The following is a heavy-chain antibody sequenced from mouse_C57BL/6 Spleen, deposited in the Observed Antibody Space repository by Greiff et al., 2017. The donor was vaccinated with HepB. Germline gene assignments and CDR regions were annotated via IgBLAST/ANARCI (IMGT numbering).Heavy chain of an antibody. J-gene: IGHJ2*01. CDR3: AKMVTTGGYFDY. CDR1: GYTFTSYG. Sequence: QVQLKESGAELARPGASVKLSCKASGYTFTSYGISWVKQRTGQGLEWIGEIYPRSGNTYYNEKFKGKATLTADKSSSTAYMELRSLTSEDSAVYFCAKMVTTGGYFDYWGQGTTLTVSS. CDR2: IYPRSGNT. V-gene: IGHV1-81*01. D-gene: IGHD2-2*01.